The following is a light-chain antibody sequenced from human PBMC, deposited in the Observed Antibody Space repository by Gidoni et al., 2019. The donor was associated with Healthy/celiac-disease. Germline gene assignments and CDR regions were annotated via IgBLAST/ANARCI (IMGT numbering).Light chain of an antibody. J-gene: IGLJ2*01. CDR1: SLRSYY. V-gene: IGLV3-19*01. CDR3: NSRDISGVV. Sequence: SSELTQDPAVSVDLGQTVRITCQGDSLRSYYASWYQQKPGQAPVLVIYGKNNRPSGIPDRFSGSSSGNTASLTITGAQAEDEADYYCNSRDISGVVFGGGTKLTVL. CDR2: GKN.